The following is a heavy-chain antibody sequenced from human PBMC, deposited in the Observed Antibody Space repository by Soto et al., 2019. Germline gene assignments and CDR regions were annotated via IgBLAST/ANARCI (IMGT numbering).Heavy chain of an antibody. V-gene: IGHV1-69*13. J-gene: IGHJ6*02. Sequence: ASVKVSCKASGGTFSSYAISWVRQAPGQGLEWMGGIIPIFGTANYAQKFQGRVTITADESTSTAYMELSSLRSEDTAVYYCARDRRITIFGVVHPDSINYGMDVWGQGTTVTVS. D-gene: IGHD3-3*01. CDR1: GGTFSSYA. CDR3: ARDRRITIFGVVHPDSINYGMDV. CDR2: IIPIFGTA.